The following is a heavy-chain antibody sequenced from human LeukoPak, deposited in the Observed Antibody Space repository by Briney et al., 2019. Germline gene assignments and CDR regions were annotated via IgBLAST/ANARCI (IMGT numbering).Heavy chain of an antibody. V-gene: IGHV1-69*05. Sequence: SVKVSCKASGGTFSSYAISWVRQAPGQGIEWMGRIIPIFGTANYTQKFQGRVTITTDESTSTAYMELSSLRSEDTAVYYCAREPIAAAGVGIDYWGQGTLVTVSS. CDR3: AREPIAAAGVGIDY. J-gene: IGHJ4*02. D-gene: IGHD6-13*01. CDR2: IIPIFGTA. CDR1: GGTFSSYA.